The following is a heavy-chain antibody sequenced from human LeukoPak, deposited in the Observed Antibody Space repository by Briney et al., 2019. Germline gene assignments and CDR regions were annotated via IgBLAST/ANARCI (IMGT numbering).Heavy chain of an antibody. D-gene: IGHD4-11*01. J-gene: IGHJ4*02. CDR3: ARESKQDFDY. Sequence: SETLSLTCAVYGGSFSGYYWSWIRQPPGKGLEWIGEINHSGSTNYNPSLKSRVTISVDTSKNQFSLKLSSVTAADTAVYYCARESKQDFDYWGQGTLVTVSS. CDR1: GGSFSGYY. V-gene: IGHV4-34*01. CDR2: INHSGST.